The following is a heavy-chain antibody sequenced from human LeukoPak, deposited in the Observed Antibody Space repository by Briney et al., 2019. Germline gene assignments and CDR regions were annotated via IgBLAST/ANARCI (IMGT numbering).Heavy chain of an antibody. CDR1: GFTFSSYA. Sequence: PGGSLRLSCAASGFTFSSYAMHWVRQAPGKGLEYVSAISSNGGSTYYANSVKGRFTISRDNSKNTPYLQMNSLRAEDTAVYYCARGWLFSWGQGTLVTVSS. J-gene: IGHJ4*02. CDR3: ARGWLFS. D-gene: IGHD3-22*01. CDR2: ISSNGGST. V-gene: IGHV3-64*01.